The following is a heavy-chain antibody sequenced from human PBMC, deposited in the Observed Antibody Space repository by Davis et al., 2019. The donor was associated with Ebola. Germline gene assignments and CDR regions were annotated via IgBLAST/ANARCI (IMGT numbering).Heavy chain of an antibody. D-gene: IGHD3-10*01. J-gene: IGHJ6*04. Sequence: PGGSLRLSCAASGFTFSNYAMHWVRQAPGKGLEWVAVITYDGSSKHYADSVKGRFSISRDNSKNTQYLQMNSLRAEDTAVYYCARDIYYYGSGSYMYGMDVWGKGTTVTVSS. CDR1: GFTFSNYA. CDR2: ITYDGSSK. CDR3: ARDIYYYGSGSYMYGMDV. V-gene: IGHV3-30-3*01.